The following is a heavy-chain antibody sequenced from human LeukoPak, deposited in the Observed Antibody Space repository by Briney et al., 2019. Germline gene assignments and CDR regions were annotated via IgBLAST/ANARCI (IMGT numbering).Heavy chain of an antibody. Sequence: ASVKVPCKASGYTFIGYNMNWVRQAPGQGLEWMGWINPNSGGTNYAQKFQGRVTMTRDTSISTDYMELRRLTSDDTAVYYCARAWNTYGDFDYWGQGTVVTVSS. D-gene: IGHD5-18*01. V-gene: IGHV1-2*02. CDR1: GYTFIGYN. CDR2: INPNSGGT. CDR3: ARAWNTYGDFDY. J-gene: IGHJ4*02.